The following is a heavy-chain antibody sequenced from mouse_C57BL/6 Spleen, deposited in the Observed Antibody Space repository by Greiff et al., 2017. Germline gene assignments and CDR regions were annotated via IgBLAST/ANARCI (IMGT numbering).Heavy chain of an antibody. Sequence: QVQLLESGAELAKPGASVKLSCTASGYTFSDYWMHWVKQGPGQGLEWIGYINPSSGTTKYTQKFKDKATLTADKSSSTAYMHLSSITYEYSEAYFCSRSNSCCSYPFAYWGQGTLVTVSA. J-gene: IGHJ3*01. CDR1: GYTFSDYW. D-gene: IGHD1-1*01. V-gene: IGHV1-7*01. CDR3: SRSNSCCSYPFAY. CDR2: INPSSGTT.